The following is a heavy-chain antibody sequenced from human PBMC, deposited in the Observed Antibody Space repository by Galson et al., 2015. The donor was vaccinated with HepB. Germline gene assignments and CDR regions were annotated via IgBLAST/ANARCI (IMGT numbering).Heavy chain of an antibody. Sequence: SLRLSCAASGFTFSSYNMNWVRQAPGKGLEWVAVISYDGSNKYYADSVKGRFTISRDNSKNTLYLQMNSLRAEDTAVYYCAKDYPYYDSSGYPQSGGFDYWGQGTLVTVSS. D-gene: IGHD3-22*01. J-gene: IGHJ4*02. CDR1: GFTFSSYN. CDR3: AKDYPYYDSSGYPQSGGFDY. V-gene: IGHV3-30*18. CDR2: ISYDGSNK.